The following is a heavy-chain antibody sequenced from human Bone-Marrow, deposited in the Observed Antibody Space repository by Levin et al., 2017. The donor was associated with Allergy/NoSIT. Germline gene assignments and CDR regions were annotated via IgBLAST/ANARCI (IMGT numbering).Heavy chain of an antibody. CDR2: VSGSADST. D-gene: IGHD2-2*01. CDR1: GFTFSSYA. J-gene: IGHJ4*02. Sequence: HAGGSLRLSCAASGFTFSSYAMSWVRQAPGKGLEWVSAVSGSADSTYYADSVKGRFTISRDNSKNTLHLQMNSLRAEDTAVYYCAKDASLVGYCSRTSCLYYFDYWGQGTLVTVSS. CDR3: AKDASLVGYCSRTSCLYYFDY. V-gene: IGHV3-23*01.